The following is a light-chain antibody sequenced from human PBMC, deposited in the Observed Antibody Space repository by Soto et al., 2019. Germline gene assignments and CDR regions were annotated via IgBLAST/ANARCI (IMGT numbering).Light chain of an antibody. Sequence: SVVGQPPSLAGAPGPRFTISRPRGHSNNRAGYDVHWYQQLPGTAPKLLIYGNSDRPSGVPDRFSGSKSDTSASLAITGLQAEDEADYYCQSYDNSLSAFVFGTGTKVTVL. V-gene: IGLV1-40*01. CDR3: QSYDNSLSAFV. CDR1: HSNNRAGYD. J-gene: IGLJ1*01. CDR2: GNS.